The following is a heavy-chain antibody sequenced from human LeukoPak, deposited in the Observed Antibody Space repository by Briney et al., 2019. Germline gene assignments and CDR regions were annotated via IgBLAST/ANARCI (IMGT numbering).Heavy chain of an antibody. CDR3: AKGTEWELLRN. CDR2: ISYDGSNK. CDR1: GFTFSSYG. V-gene: IGHV3-30*18. Sequence: PGRSLRLSCAASGFTFSSYGMHWVRQAPGKGLEWVAVISYDGSNKYYADSVKGRFTISRDNSKNTLYLQMNSLRAEDTAVYYCAKGTEWELLRNWGQGTLVTVSS. D-gene: IGHD1-26*01. J-gene: IGHJ4*02.